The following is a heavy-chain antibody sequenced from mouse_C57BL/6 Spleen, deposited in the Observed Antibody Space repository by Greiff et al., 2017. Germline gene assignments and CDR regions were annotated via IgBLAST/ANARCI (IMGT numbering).Heavy chain of an antibody. J-gene: IGHJ4*01. Sequence: QVQLQQSGAELARPGASVKMSCKASGYTFTSYTMHWVKQRPGQGLEWIGYITPSCGNTKYNQKFKDKATLTADKSSSTAYMQLSSLTTEDSAVYDCARPITTVVAKAMDYWGQGTSVTVSS. V-gene: IGHV1-4*01. CDR2: ITPSCGNT. D-gene: IGHD1-1*01. CDR3: ARPITTVVAKAMDY. CDR1: GYTFTSYT.